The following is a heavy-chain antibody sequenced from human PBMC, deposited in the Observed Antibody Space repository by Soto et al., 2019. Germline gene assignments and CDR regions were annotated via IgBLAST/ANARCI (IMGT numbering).Heavy chain of an antibody. V-gene: IGHV1-46*03. CDR2: INPSTGGT. CDR3: ARPYYYAMDI. Sequence: QVQLVQSGAEVKKPGSSVKVSCKAFGYTFTSHYMHWVRQAPGQGLEWMGIINPSTGGTTYARKFQGRVTMTRDTSATTVHMELSSLRSEDTAVYYCARPYYYAMDIWCQGTTVIVSS. CDR1: GYTFTSHY. J-gene: IGHJ6*02.